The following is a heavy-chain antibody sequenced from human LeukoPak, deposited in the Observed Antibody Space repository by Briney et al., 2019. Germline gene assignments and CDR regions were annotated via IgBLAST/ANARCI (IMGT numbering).Heavy chain of an antibody. V-gene: IGHV1-69*05. J-gene: IGHJ6*03. CDR2: IIPLFNTP. CDR3: ARVDRYYFYMDV. CDR1: GGTFSSYI. Sequence: ASVTVSCKASGGTFSSYIITWVRQAPGQGLEWMGGIIPLFNTPNYAQKFQGRVTITTDDSTHTSCVELRSLRSEDTAVYYCARVDRYYFYMDVWGKGTTVTVSS.